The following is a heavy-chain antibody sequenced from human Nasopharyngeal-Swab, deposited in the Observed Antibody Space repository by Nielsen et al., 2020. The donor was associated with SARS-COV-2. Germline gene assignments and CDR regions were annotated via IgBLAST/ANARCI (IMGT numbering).Heavy chain of an antibody. D-gene: IGHD2-15*01. CDR3: AKADGRFVNWFDP. J-gene: IGHJ5*02. Sequence: SETLSLTCTVSGGSVSSGSYYWSWIRQPPGKGLEWIGYTYYSGSTNYNPSLKSRVTISVDTSKNQFSLKLSSVTAADTAVYYCAKADGRFVNWFDPWGQGTLVTVSS. CDR1: GGSVSSGSYY. CDR2: TYYSGST. V-gene: IGHV4-61*01.